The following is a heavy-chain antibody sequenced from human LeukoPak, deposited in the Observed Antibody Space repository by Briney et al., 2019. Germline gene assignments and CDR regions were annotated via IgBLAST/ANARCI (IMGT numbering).Heavy chain of an antibody. Sequence: GGSLRLSCAASGFTFSSYDMHWVRQATGKGLEWVSAIGTAGDTYYPGSVKGRFTISRENAKNSLYLQMNSLRAGDTAVYYCARWSGYDYDYWGQGTLSPSPQ. V-gene: IGHV3-13*01. CDR3: ARWSGYDYDY. CDR2: IGTAGDT. CDR1: GFTFSSYD. J-gene: IGHJ4*02. D-gene: IGHD5-12*01.